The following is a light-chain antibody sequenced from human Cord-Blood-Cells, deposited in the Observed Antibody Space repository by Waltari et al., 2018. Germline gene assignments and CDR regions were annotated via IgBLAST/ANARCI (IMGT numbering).Light chain of an antibody. J-gene: IGKJ4*01. CDR2: DAS. CDR3: QQYKSYPLT. Sequence: DIQITQSPSTMSASIGDKVPIPGRASQSISSWLAWYQPKPGKAPKLLFYDASSLESEVPTRFSGSGSGTEFTLTISSLQHDDCATYYGQQYKSYPLTFGGGTKVEIK. CDR1: QSISSW. V-gene: IGKV1-5*01.